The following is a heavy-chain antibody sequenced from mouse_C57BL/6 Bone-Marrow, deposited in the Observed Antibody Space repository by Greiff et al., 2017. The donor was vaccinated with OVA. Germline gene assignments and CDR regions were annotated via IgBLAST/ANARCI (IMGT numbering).Heavy chain of an antibody. Sequence: EVKLQESGGGLVKPGGSLKLSCAASGFTFSSYAMSWVRQTPEKRLEWVATISDGGSYTYYPDNVKGRFTISRDNAKNNLYLQMSHLKSEDTAMYYCARDRSSYPYWYFDVWGTGTTVTVSS. D-gene: IGHD1-1*01. CDR1: GFTFSSYA. CDR3: ARDRSSYPYWYFDV. V-gene: IGHV5-4*01. J-gene: IGHJ1*03. CDR2: ISDGGSYT.